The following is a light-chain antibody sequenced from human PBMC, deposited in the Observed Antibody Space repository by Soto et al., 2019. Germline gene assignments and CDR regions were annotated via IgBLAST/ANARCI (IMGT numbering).Light chain of an antibody. CDR2: AAS. CDR1: QSISSY. Sequence: DIQMTQSPSSLSASVGDRVTITCRASQSISSYLNWYQQKPGKAPKLLIYAASSLQSGVLSRFSGSGSGTDFTLTISSLQPEDFATYYCQQSYSTPMYTFCHRTKLEIK. J-gene: IGKJ2*01. CDR3: QQSYSTPMYT. V-gene: IGKV1-39*01.